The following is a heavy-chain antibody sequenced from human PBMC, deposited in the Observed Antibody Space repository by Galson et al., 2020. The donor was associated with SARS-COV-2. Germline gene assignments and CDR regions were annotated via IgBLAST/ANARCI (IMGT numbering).Heavy chain of an antibody. V-gene: IGHV3-30*04. D-gene: IGHD1-26*01. Sequence: GGSLRLSCAASGFTFSSYAMHWVRQAPGKGLEWVAVISYDGSNKYYADSVKGRFTISRDNSKNTLYLQMNSLRAEDTAVYYCARPRSGSYLYYFDYWGQGTLVTVSS. CDR3: ARPRSGSYLYYFDY. CDR2: ISYDGSNK. J-gene: IGHJ4*02. CDR1: GFTFSSYA.